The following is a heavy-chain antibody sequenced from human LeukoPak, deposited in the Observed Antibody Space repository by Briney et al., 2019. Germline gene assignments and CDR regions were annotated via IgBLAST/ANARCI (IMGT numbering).Heavy chain of an antibody. J-gene: IGHJ6*03. Sequence: ASVTVSCKFSAYSLTDLPMHWVRQAPGKGLEWMGGFDSQDGKTSYAQKFQGRVTMTEDTSTDTAYMELSSLTSEDTALYYCATYSTSWYRRDYYYYYMDVWGKGTTVTVSS. CDR3: ATYSTSWYRRDYYYYYMDV. CDR1: AYSLTDLP. V-gene: IGHV1-24*01. CDR2: FDSQDGKT. D-gene: IGHD6-13*01.